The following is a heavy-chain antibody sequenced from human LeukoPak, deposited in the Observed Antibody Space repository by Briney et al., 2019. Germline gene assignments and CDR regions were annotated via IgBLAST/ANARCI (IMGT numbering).Heavy chain of an antibody. D-gene: IGHD3-22*01. CDR1: GFSVSGNY. CDR2: IYSGGAT. CDR3: ARWKMEGIVVDVFDI. Sequence: GGSLRLSCAASGFSVSGNYMSWVRQAPGKGLEWVSAIYSGGATYHTDSVKGRFTMSRHTSKNTLDLQMNSLRVEDTAVYYCARWKMEGIVVDVFDIWGQGTRVTVSS. J-gene: IGHJ3*02. V-gene: IGHV3-53*04.